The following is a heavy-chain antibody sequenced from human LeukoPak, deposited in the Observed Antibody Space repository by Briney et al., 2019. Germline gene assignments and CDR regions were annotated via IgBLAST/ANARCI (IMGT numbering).Heavy chain of an antibody. CDR2: TYYRSKWYN. D-gene: IGHD2-15*01. J-gene: IGHJ6*02. CDR1: GDSVSSNSAA. V-gene: IGHV6-1*01. Sequence: SQTLSLTCAISGDSVSSNSAAWNWIRQSPSRGLEWLGRTYYRSKWYNDYAVSVKSRITINPDTSKNQFSLQLNSVTPEDTAVYYCARDWWWYCSGGSCGHPARVDYYYYGMDVWGQGTTVTVSS. CDR3: ARDWWWYCSGGSCGHPARVDYYYYGMDV.